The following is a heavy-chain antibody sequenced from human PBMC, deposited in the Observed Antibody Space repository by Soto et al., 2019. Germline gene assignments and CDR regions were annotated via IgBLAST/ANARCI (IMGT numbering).Heavy chain of an antibody. D-gene: IGHD3-3*01. V-gene: IGHV4-39*01. J-gene: IGHJ4*02. CDR1: GGSISSSSYY. Sequence: QLQLQESGPGLVKPSETLSLTCTVSGGSISSSSYYWGWIRQPPGKGLEWIGSIYYSGSTYYNPSLKSRVTISVDTSKDQFSLKLSSVTAADTAVYYCARHVAALRFLEWTLWYFDYWGQGTLVTVSS. CDR3: ARHVAALRFLEWTLWYFDY. CDR2: IYYSGST.